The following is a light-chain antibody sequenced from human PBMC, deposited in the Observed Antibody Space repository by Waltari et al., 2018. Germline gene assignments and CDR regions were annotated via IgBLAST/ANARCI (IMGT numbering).Light chain of an antibody. Sequence: DIRMTQSPSSVPASVGDSVTITCRASQDIRTWLAWYQQKPGKAPRLLIYHASGLQSGVPSRFSGSGSGTDFTLTISSLQPEDFATYSCQQSGTFPPTFGPGTKVEI. CDR1: QDIRTW. J-gene: IGKJ1*01. CDR3: QQSGTFPPT. V-gene: IGKV1-12*01. CDR2: HAS.